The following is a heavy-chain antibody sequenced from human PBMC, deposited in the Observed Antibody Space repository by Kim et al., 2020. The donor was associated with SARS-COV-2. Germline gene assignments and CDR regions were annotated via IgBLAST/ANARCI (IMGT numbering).Heavy chain of an antibody. J-gene: IGHJ5*02. Sequence: GGSLRLSCEVSGITFSAYGMHWVRQAPGQGLVWVALILNDGTNASYVDSVQGRFTVSRDNSKNTLYLQMNSLTPEDTAVYYCASVRVACCDYGPWG. CDR1: GITFSAYG. CDR2: ILNDGTNA. V-gene: IGHV3-30*03. D-gene: IGHD4-17*01. CDR3: ASVRVACCDYGP.